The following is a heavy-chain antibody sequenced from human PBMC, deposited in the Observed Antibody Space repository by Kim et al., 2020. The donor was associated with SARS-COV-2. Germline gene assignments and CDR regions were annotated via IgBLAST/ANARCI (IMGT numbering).Heavy chain of an antibody. CDR2: IYSGGST. J-gene: IGHJ6*02. CDR3: ARALFPQYSSSSGYYYYYGMDV. Sequence: GGSPRLSCAASGFTVSSNYMSWVRQAPGKGLEWVSVIYSGGSTYYADSVKGRFTISRHNSKNTLYLQMNSLRAEDTAVYYCARALFPQYSSSSGYYYYYGMDVWGQGTPVTVSS. D-gene: IGHD6-6*01. CDR1: GFTVSSNY. V-gene: IGHV3-53*04.